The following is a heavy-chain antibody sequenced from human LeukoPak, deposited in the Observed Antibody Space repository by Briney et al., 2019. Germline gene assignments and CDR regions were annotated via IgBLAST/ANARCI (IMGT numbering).Heavy chain of an antibody. CDR2: INPNGDGT. CDR1: GYTFIGYY. V-gene: IGHV1-2*02. CDR3: ARATCNTDCPGFDP. Sequence: ASVKVSCKASGYTFIGYYMHWVRQAPGQGLEWMGWINPNGDGTKYAQNFQGRVTMTRDTSISIAYMELSGLRADDTAVYYCARATCNTDCPGFDPWGQGTLVTVSS. D-gene: IGHD2/OR15-2a*01. J-gene: IGHJ5*02.